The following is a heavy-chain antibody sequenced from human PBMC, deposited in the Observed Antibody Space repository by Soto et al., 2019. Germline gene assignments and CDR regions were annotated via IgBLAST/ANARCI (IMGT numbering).Heavy chain of an antibody. CDR1: GYSFTSYW. Sequence: SGESLKISCKGSGYSFTSYWISWVRQMPGKGLEWMGRIDPSDSYTNYSPSFQGHVTISADKSISTAYLQWSSLKASDTAMYYCARLPPIGGYDSYYYYGMDVWGQGTTVTVSS. CDR2: IDPSDSYT. D-gene: IGHD5-12*01. J-gene: IGHJ6*02. CDR3: ARLPPIGGYDSYYYYGMDV. V-gene: IGHV5-10-1*01.